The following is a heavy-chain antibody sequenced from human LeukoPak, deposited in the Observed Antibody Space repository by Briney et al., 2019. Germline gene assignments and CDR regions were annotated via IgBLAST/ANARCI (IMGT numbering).Heavy chain of an antibody. CDR3: ATRRGYY. J-gene: IGHJ4*02. CDR1: GFTFSNYE. V-gene: IGHV3-48*03. Sequence: GGSLRLSCAASGFTFSNYEMNGVRQAPGKGLEWVSHISSSGSTINYADSVKGRFTISRDNAKKSLHLQMNSLRVEDTAVYYCATRRGYYWGQGTLVTVSS. CDR2: ISSSGSTI.